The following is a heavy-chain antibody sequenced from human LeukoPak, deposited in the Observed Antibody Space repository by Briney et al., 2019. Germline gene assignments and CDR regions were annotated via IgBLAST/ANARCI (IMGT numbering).Heavy chain of an antibody. CDR1: GGSISSYY. D-gene: IGHD3-10*01. Sequence: SETLSLTCTVSGGSISSYYGLWIRQPPGEGLVWIGHLYTSESPNYNTSLKSRVTIPLDTSKNQFVLELSYLTTAVPDVYYWARWVRVANSEFDPWGQGTLVTVSS. CDR3: ARWVRVANSEFDP. CDR2: LYTSESP. J-gene: IGHJ5*02. V-gene: IGHV4-4*09.